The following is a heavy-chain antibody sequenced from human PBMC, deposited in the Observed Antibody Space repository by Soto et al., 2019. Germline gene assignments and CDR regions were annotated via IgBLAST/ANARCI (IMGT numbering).Heavy chain of an antibody. V-gene: IGHV4-30-2*01. CDR2: IYHSGST. Sequence: SETLSLTCAVSGGSISSGGYSWSWIRQPPGKGLEWIGYIYHSGSTYYNPSLKSRVTISVDRSKNQFSLKLSSVTAADTAVYYCARGHDYSRTRFAYWGQGTLVTVSS. CDR1: GGSISSGGYS. CDR3: ARGHDYSRTRFAY. J-gene: IGHJ4*02. D-gene: IGHD4-4*01.